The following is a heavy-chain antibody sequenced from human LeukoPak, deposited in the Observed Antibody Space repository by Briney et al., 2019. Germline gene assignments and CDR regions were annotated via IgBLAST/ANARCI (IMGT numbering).Heavy chain of an antibody. J-gene: IGHJ6*02. CDR1: GVSFSGYY. CDR3: ARGPIFWSGYPYYYYGMDV. D-gene: IGHD3-3*01. Sequence: SETLSLTCAVYGVSFSGYYWSWIRQPPGKGLEWIGEINHSGSTNYNPSLKSRVTISVDTSKNQFSLKLSSVTAADTAVYYCARGPIFWSGYPYYYYGMDVWGQGTTVTVSS. V-gene: IGHV4-34*01. CDR2: INHSGST.